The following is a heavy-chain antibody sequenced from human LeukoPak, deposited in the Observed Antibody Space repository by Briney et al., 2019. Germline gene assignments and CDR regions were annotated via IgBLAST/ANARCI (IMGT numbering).Heavy chain of an antibody. J-gene: IGHJ4*02. CDR1: GGTFSSYA. CDR3: ATDRITMVRGVIRWLDY. V-gene: IGHV1-69*13. CDR2: IIPIFGTA. D-gene: IGHD3-10*01. Sequence: SVKVSCKASGGTFSSYAISWVRQAPGQGLEWMGGIIPIFGTANYAQKFQGRVTITADESTSTAYMELSSLRSVDTAVYYCATDRITMVRGVIRWLDYWGQGTLVTVSS.